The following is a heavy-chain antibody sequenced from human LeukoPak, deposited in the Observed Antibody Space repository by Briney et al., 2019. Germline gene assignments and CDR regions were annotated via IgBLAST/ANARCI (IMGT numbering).Heavy chain of an antibody. CDR3: AREGRYYDILTGYYGASFDY. D-gene: IGHD3-9*01. V-gene: IGHV4-59*01. Sequence: TSETLSLTCTVSGGSISSYYWSWIRQPPGKGLEWIGYIYYSGSTNYNPSLKSRVTISVDTSKNQFSLKLSSVTAADTAVYYCAREGRYYDILTGYYGASFDYWGRGTLVTVSS. CDR1: GGSISSYY. J-gene: IGHJ4*02. CDR2: IYYSGST.